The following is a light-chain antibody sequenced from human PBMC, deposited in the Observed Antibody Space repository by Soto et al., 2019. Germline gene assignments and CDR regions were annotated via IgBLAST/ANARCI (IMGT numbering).Light chain of an antibody. CDR3: SSHTSSSTLDV. CDR1: SSDVGAYNY. J-gene: IGLJ1*01. CDR2: DVG. V-gene: IGLV2-14*03. Sequence: QSVLTQPASVSGSPGQSITVSCTGTSSDVGAYNYVSWYQQHPGKAPKLMIYDVGNRPSGVSNRFSGSKSGNTASLTISGLQAEDEADYYCSSHTSSSTLDVFGTGTKLTVL.